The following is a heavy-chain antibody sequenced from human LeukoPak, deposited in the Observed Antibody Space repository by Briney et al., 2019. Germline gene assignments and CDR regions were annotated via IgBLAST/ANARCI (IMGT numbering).Heavy chain of an antibody. Sequence: SETLSLTCAVYGGSFSGYYWSWIRQPPGKGLEWIGEINHSGSTNYSPSLKSRVTISVDTSKNQLSLKLSSVTAADTAVHYCARGPLGGYYGSGSYYNDYNWSTPGAREPWSPSPQ. CDR2: INHSGST. CDR1: GGSFSGYY. CDR3: ARGPLGGYYGSGSYYNDYNWSTP. V-gene: IGHV4-34*01. D-gene: IGHD3-10*01. J-gene: IGHJ5*02.